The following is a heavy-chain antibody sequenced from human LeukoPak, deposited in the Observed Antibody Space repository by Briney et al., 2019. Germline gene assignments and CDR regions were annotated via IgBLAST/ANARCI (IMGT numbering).Heavy chain of an antibody. D-gene: IGHD6-19*01. Sequence: GESLKISCKGFGHSFTSYWIGWVRQMPGKGLEWMGIIYPGDSDTRYSPSFQGQVTISADKSISTVYLQWSSLKASDSAMYYCASTQESRGWDFDHWGQGTLVTVSS. V-gene: IGHV5-51*01. CDR1: GHSFTSYW. CDR3: ASTQESRGWDFDH. J-gene: IGHJ4*02. CDR2: IYPGDSDT.